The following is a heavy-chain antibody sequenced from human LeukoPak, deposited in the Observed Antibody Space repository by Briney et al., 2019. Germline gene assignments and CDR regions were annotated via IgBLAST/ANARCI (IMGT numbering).Heavy chain of an antibody. Sequence: SETLSLTCAVYGGSFSGYYWSWIRQPPGKGLEWIGEINHSGCTNYNPSLKSRVTISVDTSKNQFSLKLSSVTAADTAVYYCARVGNTPHNWFDPWGQGTLVTVSS. CDR1: GGSFSGYY. CDR2: INHSGCT. D-gene: IGHD5-18*01. V-gene: IGHV4-34*01. J-gene: IGHJ5*02. CDR3: ARVGNTPHNWFDP.